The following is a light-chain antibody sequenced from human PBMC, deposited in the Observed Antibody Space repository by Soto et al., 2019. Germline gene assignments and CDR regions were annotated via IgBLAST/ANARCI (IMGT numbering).Light chain of an antibody. CDR2: GAS. CDR1: QSVYGNY. CDR3: HQYRTTPWT. V-gene: IGKV3-20*01. Sequence: EIVLTQSPGALSLSPGDRATLSCRASQSVYGNYLAWYQQKPGQAPRLLIYGASSRPTDIPDRFSGSGSGTDFPLTIPRLEPEDLAVYFCHQYRTTPWTFGQGTKVEIK. J-gene: IGKJ1*01.